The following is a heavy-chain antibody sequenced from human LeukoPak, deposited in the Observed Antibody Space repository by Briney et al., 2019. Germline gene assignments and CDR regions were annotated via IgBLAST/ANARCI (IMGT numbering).Heavy chain of an antibody. J-gene: IGHJ4*02. Sequence: GGSLRLSCAASGFTVSSNYMSWVRQAPGKGLDWVSVIYSGGSTYYADSVKGRFTISRDNSKNTLYLQMNSLRAEDTAVHYCARDGTGSYGLDYWGQGTLVTVSS. CDR2: IYSGGST. CDR1: GFTVSSNY. CDR3: ARDGTGSYGLDY. V-gene: IGHV3-53*01. D-gene: IGHD1-26*01.